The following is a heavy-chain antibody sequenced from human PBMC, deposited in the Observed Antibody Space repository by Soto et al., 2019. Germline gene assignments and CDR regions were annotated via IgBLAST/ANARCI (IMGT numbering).Heavy chain of an antibody. CDR2: ITGTSAFL. Sequence: GGSLRLSCVASGFVFSDFQLNWVRQAPGRGLEWLASITGTSAFLFYADSIKGRFTISRDNPKNFLFLQMDSLGPEDTAVYYCARDNLAVQGAFDHWGQGALVTVSS. D-gene: IGHD3-10*02. V-gene: IGHV3-21*01. CDR1: GFVFSDFQ. J-gene: IGHJ4*02. CDR3: ARDNLAVQGAFDH.